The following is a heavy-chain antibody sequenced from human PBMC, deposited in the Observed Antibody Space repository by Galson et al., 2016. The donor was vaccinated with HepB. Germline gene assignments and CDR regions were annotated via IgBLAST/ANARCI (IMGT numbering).Heavy chain of an antibody. J-gene: IGHJ4*02. D-gene: IGHD3-10*01. CDR3: ASSVRGSGSPPGGY. CDR2: INSDGSST. Sequence: SLRLSCAASGFTFSSYSMNWVRQAPGKGLVWVSRINSDGSSTGFADSVKGRFTISRGNAKNTLYLQMNSLRAEDTAVYYCASSVRGSGSPPGGYWGQGILVTVSS. V-gene: IGHV3-74*01. CDR1: GFTFSSYS.